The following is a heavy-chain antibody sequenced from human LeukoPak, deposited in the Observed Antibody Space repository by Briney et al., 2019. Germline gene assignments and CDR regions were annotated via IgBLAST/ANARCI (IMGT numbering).Heavy chain of an antibody. CDR2: IYYTGTT. D-gene: IGHD5-18*01. CDR1: GGSISSSSYY. J-gene: IGHJ4*02. Sequence: PSETLSLTCTVSGGSISSSSYYWGWIRQPPGKGLEWIGSIYYTGTTYYNPSLKSRVTISIDTSKNQFSLKLSSVTAADTAVYYCARGLKSGYSYGYYFDYWGQGTLVTVSS. CDR3: ARGLKSGYSYGYYFDY. V-gene: IGHV4-39*07.